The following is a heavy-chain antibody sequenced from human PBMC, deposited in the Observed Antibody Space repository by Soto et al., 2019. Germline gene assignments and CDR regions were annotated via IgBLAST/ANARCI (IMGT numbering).Heavy chain of an antibody. CDR2: IDPSDSYT. V-gene: IGHV5-10-1*01. CDR3: ARCSGSYYPVTENGMDV. D-gene: IGHD3-10*02. Sequence: PGESLKISCKGSGYSFTSYWISWVRQMPGKGLEWMGRIDPSDSYTNYSPSFQGHVTISADKSISTAYLQWSSLKASDTAMYYCARCSGSYYPVTENGMDVWGQGTTVTVSS. J-gene: IGHJ6*02. CDR1: GYSFTSYW.